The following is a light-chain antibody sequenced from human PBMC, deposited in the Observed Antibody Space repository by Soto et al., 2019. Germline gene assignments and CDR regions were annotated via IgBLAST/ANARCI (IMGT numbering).Light chain of an antibody. CDR2: AAS. CDR1: QSISSY. J-gene: IGKJ1*01. CDR3: QKYNSALWT. V-gene: IGKV1-39*01. Sequence: DIQMTQSPSSLSASVGDRVTITCRASQSISSYLNWYQQKPGKAPKLLIYAASSLQSGVPSRFSGSGSGTDFTLTISSLQPEDFATYYCQKYNSALWTFGQGTKVDI.